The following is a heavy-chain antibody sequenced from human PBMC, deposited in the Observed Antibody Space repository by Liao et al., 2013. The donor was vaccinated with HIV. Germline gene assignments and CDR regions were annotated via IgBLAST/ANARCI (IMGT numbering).Heavy chain of an antibody. J-gene: IGHJ5*02. CDR3: ARVFPLRTSIWFDP. Sequence: VQLQESGPGLVKPSETLSLTCSVSGVPITSYYWNWIRQPAGKGLEWIGRVYNSGKTNHNASLKSRVTISVDTSKNQFSLKLSSVTAADTAVYYCARVFPLRTSIWFDPWGQEPCHRLL. D-gene: IGHD4-17*01. V-gene: IGHV4-4*07. CDR1: GVPITSYY. CDR2: VYNSGKT.